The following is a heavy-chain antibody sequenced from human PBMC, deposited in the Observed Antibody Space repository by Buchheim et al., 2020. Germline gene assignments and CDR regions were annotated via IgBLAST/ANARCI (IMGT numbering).Heavy chain of an antibody. Sequence: EVQLLESGGGLVQPGGSLRLSCEASGFTFRSYAMSWVRKAPGKGLEWVSAISGSGGSTYYAAPVKGRFTISRDNSKTTRYLQMNSLRAEDTAVYYCAKDQGYGSGSYPGYWGQGTL. CDR2: ISGSGGST. CDR3: AKDQGYGSGSYPGY. V-gene: IGHV3-23*01. J-gene: IGHJ4*02. D-gene: IGHD3-10*01. CDR1: GFTFRSYA.